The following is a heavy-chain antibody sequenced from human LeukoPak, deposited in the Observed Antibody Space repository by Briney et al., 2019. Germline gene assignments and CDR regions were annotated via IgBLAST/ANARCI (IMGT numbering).Heavy chain of an antibody. CDR1: GYCFTSYA. J-gene: IGHJ4*02. V-gene: IGHV1-3*01. CDR3: ARVSAPLPPLVVPAADLGFDY. CDR2: INAGYDNT. Sequence: GASVNLACKASGYCFTSYAMYWERQPPGPRLEWMGWINAGYDNTKYSQKFLGRVTITRHTSASTANMKLSILRSEDTAVYYGARVSAPLPPLVVPAADLGFDYWGQGTLVTVSS. D-gene: IGHD2-2*01.